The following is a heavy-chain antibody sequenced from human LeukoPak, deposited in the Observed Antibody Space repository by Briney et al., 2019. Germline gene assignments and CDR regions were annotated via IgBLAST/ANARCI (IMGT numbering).Heavy chain of an antibody. CDR1: GYSISSGYY. CDR3: ARTLGDYGSGSYYY. D-gene: IGHD3-10*01. V-gene: IGHV4-38-2*02. Sequence: SETLSLTCTVSGYSISSGYYWGWIRQSPGKGLEWIGSIYHGGSTYYNPSLRSRVIVSVDTSKNHFSLKMSSVTAADTAVYYCARTLGDYGSGSYYYWGQGTLVTVSS. CDR2: IYHGGST. J-gene: IGHJ4*02.